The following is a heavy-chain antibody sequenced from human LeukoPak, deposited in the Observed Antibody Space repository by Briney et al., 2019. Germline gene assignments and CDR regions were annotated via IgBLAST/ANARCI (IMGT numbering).Heavy chain of an antibody. CDR3: AKAIGGTFYRNSYYYYGLDV. Sequence: GGSLRLSCAASGFTFSTYGIHWVRQAPGKGLEWVAVISDDGSNKYYADSVKGRFTISRDNSKNTLYLQMNSLRVEDTAVYYYAKAIGGTFYRNSYYYYGLDVWGKGTTVTVSS. CDR2: ISDDGSNK. D-gene: IGHD1-26*01. V-gene: IGHV3-30*18. CDR1: GFTFSTYG. J-gene: IGHJ6*04.